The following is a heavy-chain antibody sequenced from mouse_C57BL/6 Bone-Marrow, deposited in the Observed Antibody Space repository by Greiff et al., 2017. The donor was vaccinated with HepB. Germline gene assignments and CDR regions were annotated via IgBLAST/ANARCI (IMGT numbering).Heavy chain of an antibody. J-gene: IGHJ2*01. CDR1: GYTFTDYY. V-gene: IGHV1-76*01. CDR3: ARYGSSPYFDY. D-gene: IGHD1-1*02. CDR2: IYPGSGNT. Sequence: QVQLKESGAELVRPGASVKLSCKASGYTFTDYYINWVKQRPGQGLEWIARIYPGSGNTYYNEKFKGKATLTAEKSSSTAYMQLSSLTSEDSAVYFCARYGSSPYFDYWGQGTTLTVSS.